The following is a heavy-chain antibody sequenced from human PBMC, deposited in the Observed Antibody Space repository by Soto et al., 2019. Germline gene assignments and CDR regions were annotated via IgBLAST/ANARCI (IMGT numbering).Heavy chain of an antibody. CDR3: ARGAFGVRDHGMDV. CDR1: GYTFTSYD. CDR2: MNPNSGNT. Sequence: ASVKVSCKASGYTFTSYDINWVRQASGQGLEWMGWMNPNSGNTGYAQKFQGRVTMTRNTSISTAYMELSSLRSEDTAVYYCARGAFGVRDHGMDVWGQGTTVTVSS. V-gene: IGHV1-8*01. D-gene: IGHD3-16*01. J-gene: IGHJ6*02.